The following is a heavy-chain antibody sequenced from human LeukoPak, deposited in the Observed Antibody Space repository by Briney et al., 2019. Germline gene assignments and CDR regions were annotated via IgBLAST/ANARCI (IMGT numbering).Heavy chain of an antibody. CDR3: AKGDSSGEGDY. J-gene: IGHJ4*02. Sequence: GGSLRLSCAASGFTFDDYAIHWVRQAPGKGLEWVSGISWNSDNIGYADSVKGRFTISRDNAKNSLYLQMNSLRAEDTALSYCAKGDSSGEGDYWGQGTLVTVSS. CDR2: ISWNSDNI. V-gene: IGHV3-9*01. CDR1: GFTFDDYA. D-gene: IGHD6-19*01.